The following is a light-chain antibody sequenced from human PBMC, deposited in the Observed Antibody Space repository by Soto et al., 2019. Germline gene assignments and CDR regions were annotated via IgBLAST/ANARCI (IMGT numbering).Light chain of an antibody. J-gene: IGKJ4*01. Sequence: DIQMTQSPSSLSASVGDIVTITCQTSQAIGNFLNWYQQKPGKAPALLIYEASTWETGVPSRFRGSGSGTPFAFPSSSRQGQDIAKYYCHKYDNRHLTFGGGTKVEI. CDR3: HKYDNRHLT. V-gene: IGKV1-33*01. CDR2: EAS. CDR1: QAIGNF.